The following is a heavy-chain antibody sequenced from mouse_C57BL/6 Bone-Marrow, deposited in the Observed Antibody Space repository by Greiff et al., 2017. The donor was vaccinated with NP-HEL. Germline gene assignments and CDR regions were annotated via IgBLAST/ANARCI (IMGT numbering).Heavy chain of an antibody. CDR1: GYTFTDYY. D-gene: IGHD4-1*02. J-gene: IGHJ2*01. CDR2: INPYNGGT. CDR3: ARSATGTVPLDY. V-gene: IGHV1-19*01. Sequence: VHVKQSGPVLVKPGASVKMSCKASGYTFTDYYMNWVKQSHGKSLEWIGVINPYNGGTSYNQKFKGKATLTVDKSSSTAYMELNSLTSEDSAVYYCARSATGTVPLDYWGQGTTLTVSS.